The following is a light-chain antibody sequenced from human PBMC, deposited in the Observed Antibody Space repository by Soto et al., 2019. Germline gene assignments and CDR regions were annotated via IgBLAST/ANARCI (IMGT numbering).Light chain of an antibody. CDR3: MQALQTPNT. V-gene: IGKV2-28*01. CDR2: LGS. J-gene: IGKJ1*01. Sequence: DIVMTQSPLSLPVTPGEPASISCRSSQSLLHSNGYNYLDWYLQKPGQSPQLLIYLGSNRASGVPDRFSGSGSGTDFTLIISRVEAVDVGVYYCMQALQTPNTFGQGTKVDIK. CDR1: QSLLHSNGYNY.